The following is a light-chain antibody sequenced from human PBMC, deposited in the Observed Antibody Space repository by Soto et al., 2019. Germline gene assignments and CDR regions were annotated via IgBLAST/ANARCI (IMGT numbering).Light chain of an antibody. CDR1: QTITSD. CDR2: AAS. V-gene: IGKV1-39*01. Sequence: DIQMTQSPSSLSASVGDRVTITCRASQTITSDLNWYQQRPGKAPKLLIYAASNLQSGVPSRFSGSGSGTDFTFIISSLQPEDSATYYCQQTYSTPGWTCGQGTKGDIK. CDR3: QQTYSTPGWT. J-gene: IGKJ1*01.